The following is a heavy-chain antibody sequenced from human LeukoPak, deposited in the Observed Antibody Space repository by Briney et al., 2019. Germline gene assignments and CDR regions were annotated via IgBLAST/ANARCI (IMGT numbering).Heavy chain of an antibody. Sequence: PGGSLRLSCAASGFTFRSYWMHWVRQAPGKGLVWVSRINSDGGTTTYADSVKGRFTISRDNAKNTLYLQMNSLRAEDTAVYYCARRPLTGCYYFDYWGPGTLVTVSS. D-gene: IGHD3-9*01. V-gene: IGHV3-74*01. CDR1: GFTFRSYW. CDR3: ARRPLTGCYYFDY. J-gene: IGHJ4*02. CDR2: INSDGGTT.